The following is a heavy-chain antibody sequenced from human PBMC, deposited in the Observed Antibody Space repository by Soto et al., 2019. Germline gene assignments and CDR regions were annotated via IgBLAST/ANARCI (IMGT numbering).Heavy chain of an antibody. Sequence: QVQLRQSGPRLARPSGTLSLTCVVSGDSISSTHWWTWVRQTPWTGLEWFGEVYHSGSTKYNPSRKTRVTISLDKSNNQFSLTLKSLTAADTAVYYCATLPPRIVVTILPIPSWGQGTQVTVSS. CDR2: VYHSGST. CDR1: GDSISSTHW. J-gene: IGHJ4*02. CDR3: ATLPPRIVVTILPIPS. D-gene: IGHD2-21*01. V-gene: IGHV4-4*02.